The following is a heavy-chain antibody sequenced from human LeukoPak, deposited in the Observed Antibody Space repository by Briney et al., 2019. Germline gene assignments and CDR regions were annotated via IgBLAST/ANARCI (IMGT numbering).Heavy chain of an antibody. D-gene: IGHD6-13*01. CDR1: GINFRTSG. CDR3: AREGGRAAAAGFDY. V-gene: IGHV3-30*02. Sequence: GGSLRLSCAASGINFRTSGMHWVRQAPGKGLEWVTFIQNDGSDKYYAASVKGRFTISRDDSKNTVYLHMNSLRADDTALYYCAREGGRAAAAGFDYWGQGTLVTVSS. J-gene: IGHJ4*02. CDR2: IQNDGSDK.